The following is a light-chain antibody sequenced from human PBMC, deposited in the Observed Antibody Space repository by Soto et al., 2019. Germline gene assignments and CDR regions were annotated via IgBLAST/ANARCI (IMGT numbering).Light chain of an antibody. J-gene: IGKJ3*01. CDR1: QGISNY. CDR3: QSFDSAPRT. V-gene: IGKV1-27*01. CDR2: AAS. Sequence: DVQMTQSPSSLSASVGDRVTITCRASQGISNYLAWYQQKSGKVPKLLIYAASILQSGVPSRFSGSGSGSDFTLTISSLQPEDVEIYYCQSFDSAPRTFGPGTKVDIK.